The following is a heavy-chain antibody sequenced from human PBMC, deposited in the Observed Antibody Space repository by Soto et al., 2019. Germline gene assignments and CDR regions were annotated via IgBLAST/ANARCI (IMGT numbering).Heavy chain of an antibody. V-gene: IGHV1-69*06. CDR3: ARVNLGIQLCFSRWDAFDF. J-gene: IGHJ3*01. CDR2: IIPIFGTA. D-gene: IGHD5-18*01. Sequence: QVQLVQSGAEVKKPGSSVKVSCKASGGTFSSYAISWVRQAPGQGLEWMGGIIPIFGTANYAQKFQGRVTITADKSTSTAYMEGSNLRSEDTAVYYCARVNLGIQLCFSRWDAFDFWGQGTMVTVSS. CDR1: GGTFSSYA.